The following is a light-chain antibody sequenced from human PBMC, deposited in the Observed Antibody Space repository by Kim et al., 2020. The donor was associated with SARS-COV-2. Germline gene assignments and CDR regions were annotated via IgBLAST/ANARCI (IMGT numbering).Light chain of an antibody. CDR3: QQYTNWYT. CDR2: DAS. Sequence: EIVMTQSPATLSVSPGERATLSCRASQSLSSNLAWYQQKPGQAPRLLIYDASTRATGIPARFSGSGSGTEFTLTVSSLQSEDSAVYYCQQYTNWYTFGQGTKLEI. J-gene: IGKJ2*01. CDR1: QSLSSN. V-gene: IGKV3-15*01.